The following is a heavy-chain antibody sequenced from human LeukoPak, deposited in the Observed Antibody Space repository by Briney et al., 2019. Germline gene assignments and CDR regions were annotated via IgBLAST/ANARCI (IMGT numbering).Heavy chain of an antibody. V-gene: IGHV1-2*02. CDR2: INPNSGGT. CDR3: ARGALYCSGGSCYRYNWFDP. J-gene: IGHJ5*02. CDR1: GYTFTGYY. Sequence: GASVKVSCKASGYTFTGYYMHWVRQAPGQGLEWMGWINPNSGGTNYAQKFQGRVTMTRDTSISTAYMELSRLRSDDTAVYYCARGALYCSGGSCYRYNWFDPWGQGTLVTVSS. D-gene: IGHD2-15*01.